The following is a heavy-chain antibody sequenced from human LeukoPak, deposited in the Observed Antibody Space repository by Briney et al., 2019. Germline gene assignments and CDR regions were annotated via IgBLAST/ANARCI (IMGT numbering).Heavy chain of an antibody. CDR2: INPKSGDT. V-gene: IGHV1-2*02. CDR3: ATYCGGDCAPGGY. Sequence: GASVKVSCKASGYTFTDHYVHWVRQAPGQGLEWMGWINPKSGDTKYVQKLQGRLTMTRDTSLRTAYMELTRLRSDDTAVFYCATYCGGDCAPGGYWGQGTLVTVSS. D-gene: IGHD2-21*01. J-gene: IGHJ4*02. CDR1: GYTFTDHY.